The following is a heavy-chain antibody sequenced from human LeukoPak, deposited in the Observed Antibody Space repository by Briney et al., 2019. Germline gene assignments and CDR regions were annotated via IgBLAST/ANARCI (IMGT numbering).Heavy chain of an antibody. V-gene: IGHV1-2*02. CDR1: GYTFTGYY. D-gene: IGHD3-3*01. CDR3: AEYDFWSGCSLRTNYYYYMDV. J-gene: IGHJ6*03. CDR2: INPNSGGT. Sequence: ASVKVSCKASGYTFTGYYMHWVRQAPGQGLEWMGWINPNSGGTNYAQKFQGRVTMTRDTSISTAYMELSRLRSDDTAVYYCAEYDFWSGCSLRTNYYYYMDVWGKGTTVTVSS.